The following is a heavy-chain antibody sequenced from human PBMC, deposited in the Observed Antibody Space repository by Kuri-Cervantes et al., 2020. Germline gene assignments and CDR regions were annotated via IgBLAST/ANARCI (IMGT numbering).Heavy chain of an antibody. J-gene: IGHJ5*02. CDR2: ISSSGDYI. V-gene: IGHV3-21*03. Sequence: GESLKISCAASGFTFSSYRMNWVRQAPGEGLEWVSFISSSGDYIYYADSVKGRFTVSRDNAKNSLYLQMNSLRAEDTAVYYCTRDVKYYYYDSSGYYMLNPWGQGTLVTVSS. CDR1: GFTFSSYR. D-gene: IGHD3-22*01. CDR3: TRDVKYYYYDSSGYYMLNP.